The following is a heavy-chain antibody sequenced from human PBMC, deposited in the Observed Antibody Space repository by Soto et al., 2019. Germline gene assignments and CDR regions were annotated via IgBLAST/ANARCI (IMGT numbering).Heavy chain of an antibody. CDR2: ISYDGSNK. V-gene: IGHV3-30*03. Sequence: QVQLVESGGGVVQPGRSLRLSCAASGFTFRGYGMHWVRQAPGKGLEWVAVISYDGSNKYYADSVKGRFTISRDNSKNTLSLQMNSLRVEDTAVYYCARDRSSSSEMGMAVCVQGTTVTVSS. D-gene: IGHD6-6*01. CDR3: ARDRSSSSEMGMAV. CDR1: GFTFRGYG. J-gene: IGHJ6*02.